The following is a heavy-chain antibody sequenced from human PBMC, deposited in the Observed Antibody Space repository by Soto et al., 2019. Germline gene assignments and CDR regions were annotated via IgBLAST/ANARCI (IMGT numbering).Heavy chain of an antibody. CDR3: ARINYDGSDFYGGVFDI. CDR1: GYSISSPYS. Sequence: PSETLSLTCAVSGYSISSPYSCGWIRQPPGKGLEWIVSISQSGTTYYNPSLKSRVTISVDASKSQFSLQLNSVTAADTAFYYCARINYDGSDFYGGVFDIWGHGTMVTVSS. D-gene: IGHD3-22*01. J-gene: IGHJ3*02. CDR2: ISQSGTT. V-gene: IGHV4-38-2*01.